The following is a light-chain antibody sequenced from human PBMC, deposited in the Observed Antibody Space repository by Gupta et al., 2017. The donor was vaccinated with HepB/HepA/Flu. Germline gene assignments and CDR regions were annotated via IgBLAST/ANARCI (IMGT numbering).Light chain of an antibody. Sequence: DIQMTQSPSSLSASVGDRVTITCRASQSISRYLSWYQQKPGKPPKVLIYAASTLQSGVPSRFSGSGAGTDFTLTISSLQPEDFATYYCQQTDTALFTFGHGTKVDIK. V-gene: IGKV1-39*01. CDR1: QSISRY. J-gene: IGKJ3*01. CDR2: AAS. CDR3: QQTDTALFT.